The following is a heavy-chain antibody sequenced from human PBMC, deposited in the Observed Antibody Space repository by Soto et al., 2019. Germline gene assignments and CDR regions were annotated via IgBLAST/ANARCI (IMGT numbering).Heavy chain of an antibody. CDR3: ARDLGGSSHYYYGMDV. CDR2: ISYDGSNK. J-gene: IGHJ6*02. CDR1: GFTFSSYA. Sequence: GGSLRLSCAASGFTFSSYAMHWVRQAPGKRLEWVAVISYDGSNKYYADSVKGRFTISRDNSKNTLYLQMNSLRAEDTAVYYCARDLGGSSHYYYGMDVWGQGTTVTVSS. V-gene: IGHV3-30*01. D-gene: IGHD3-16*01.